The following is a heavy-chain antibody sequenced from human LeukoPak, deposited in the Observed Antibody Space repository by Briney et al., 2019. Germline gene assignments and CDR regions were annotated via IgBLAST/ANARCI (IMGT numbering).Heavy chain of an antibody. CDR2: VKQEGTET. Sequence: GGSLRLSCAASGFSFTAYWMIWVRKGPGKGLEWVASVKQEGTETSYVDSVRGRFTISRDNGKNLVFLQMNSLRAEDTAVYYCARGNPLDVWGQGATVTVSS. CDR1: GFSFTAYW. J-gene: IGHJ6*02. V-gene: IGHV3-7*01. CDR3: ARGNPLDV.